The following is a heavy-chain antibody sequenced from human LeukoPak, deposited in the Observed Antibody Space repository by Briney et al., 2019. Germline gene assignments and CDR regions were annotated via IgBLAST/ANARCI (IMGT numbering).Heavy chain of an antibody. J-gene: IGHJ5*02. CDR1: GGSFSGYY. CDR3: ARGVLLWFGELSDWFDP. Sequence: SETLSLTCAVYGGSFSGYYWSWIRQPPGKGLEWIGEINHSGSTNYNPSLRSRVTISVDTSKNQFSLKLSSVTAADTAVYYCARGVLLWFGELSDWFDPWGQGTLVTVSS. CDR2: INHSGST. D-gene: IGHD3-10*01. V-gene: IGHV4-34*01.